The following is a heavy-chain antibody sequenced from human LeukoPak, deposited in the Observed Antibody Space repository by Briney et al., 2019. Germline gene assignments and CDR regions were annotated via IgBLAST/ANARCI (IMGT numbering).Heavy chain of an antibody. CDR3: ARDRREQLWLPYYFDY. D-gene: IGHD5-18*01. CDR2: ISSSSSYI. J-gene: IGHJ4*02. CDR1: GFTFSSYS. V-gene: IGHV3-21*01. Sequence: PGGSLRLSRAASGFTFSSYSVNWVRQAPGKGLEWVSSISSSSSYIYYADSVKGRFTISRDNAKNSLYLQMNSLRAEDTAVYYCARDRREQLWLPYYFDYWGQGTLVTISS.